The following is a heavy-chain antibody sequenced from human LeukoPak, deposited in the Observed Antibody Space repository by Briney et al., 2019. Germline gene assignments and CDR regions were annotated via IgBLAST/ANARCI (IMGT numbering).Heavy chain of an antibody. CDR3: ARRISGSLNWFDH. D-gene: IGHD1-26*01. CDR1: GGTFSSYA. V-gene: IGHV1-69*04. J-gene: IGHJ5*02. Sequence: SVKVSCKASGGTFSSYAISWVRQAPGQGLEWMGRIIPILGIANYAQKLQGRVTMTTDTSTSTAYMELRSLRSDDTAVYYCARRISGSLNWFDHWGQGTLVTVSS. CDR2: IIPILGIA.